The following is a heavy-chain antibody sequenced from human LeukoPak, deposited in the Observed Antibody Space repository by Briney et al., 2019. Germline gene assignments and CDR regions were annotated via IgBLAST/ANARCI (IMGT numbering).Heavy chain of an antibody. CDR1: GGSISSYF. J-gene: IGHJ3*02. CDR3: ARVSPNAFDI. CDR2: VYYSGST. V-gene: IGHV4-59*01. Sequence: KASETLSLTCTVSGGSISSYFWSWIRQPPGKGLEWIGYVYYSGSTKYNPSLKSRVTISVDTSKNQFSLKLSSETAADTAVYYCARVSPNAFDIWGQGTMVTVSS.